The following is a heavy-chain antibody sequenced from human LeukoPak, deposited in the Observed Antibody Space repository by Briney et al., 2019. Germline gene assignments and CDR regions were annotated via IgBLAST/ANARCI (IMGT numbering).Heavy chain of an antibody. CDR2: INHSGST. J-gene: IGHJ6*02. CDR1: GGSFSGYY. D-gene: IGHD3-3*01. V-gene: IGHV4-34*01. CDR3: ARLRFLEWSNYTYGMDV. Sequence: PSETLSLTCAVYGGSFSGYYWSWIRQPPGKGLEWIGEINHSGSTNYNPSLKSRVTISVDTSKNQFSLKLSSVTAADTAVYYCARLRFLEWSNYTYGMDVWGQGTTVTVSS.